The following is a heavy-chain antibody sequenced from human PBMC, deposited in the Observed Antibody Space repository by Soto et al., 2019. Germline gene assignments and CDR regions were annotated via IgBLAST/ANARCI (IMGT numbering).Heavy chain of an antibody. CDR3: ARDNYSCCGSGRQNWFAR. CDR2: IYDDGSA. CDR1: GGSISSSY. V-gene: IGHV4-59*01. D-gene: IGHD6-25*01. J-gene: IGHJ5*02. Sequence: PQEELPLTYTVSGGSISSSYWSWIRQPPGKGLEWLAYIYDDGSANYNPSLKSRATISLDMSKNQFSLKLTSVTAADTAVYYCARDNYSCCGSGRQNWFARRTQGSLVTVSS.